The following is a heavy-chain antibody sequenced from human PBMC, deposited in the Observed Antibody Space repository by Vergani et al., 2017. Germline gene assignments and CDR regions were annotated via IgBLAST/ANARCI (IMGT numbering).Heavy chain of an antibody. Sequence: ITLKESGHTVEKPTQTLTLTCTFSGFSLNTRGMSVAWIRQPPGNDLNGLALLYWDDDQHYSPTLNNMVPITKDTSKNQVGPTSTNMYYVDTGPYYCVYXYTECATPCCSCPFYYFYYMDVWGKGTTVTVSS. CDR3: VYXYTECATPCCSCPFYYFYYMDV. J-gene: IGHJ6*03. D-gene: IGHD2-2*02. CDR2: LYWDDDQ. V-gene: IGHV2-5*04. CDR1: GFSLNTRGMS.